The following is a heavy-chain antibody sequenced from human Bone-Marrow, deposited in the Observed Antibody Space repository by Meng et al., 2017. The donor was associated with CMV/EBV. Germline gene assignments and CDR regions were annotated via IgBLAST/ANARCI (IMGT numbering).Heavy chain of an antibody. V-gene: IGHV3-21*01. CDR3: ARVVPGQLAQVDY. CDR1: GFTFNSYN. Sequence: GGSLRLSCAASGFTFNSYNINWVRQAPGKGLEWVSSISSSSNYIYYADSVKGRFTISRDNAKNSLYLQMNSLRAEDTAVYYCARVVPGQLAQVDYWGQGTLVAVSS. J-gene: IGHJ4*02. CDR2: ISSSSNYI. D-gene: IGHD1-1*01.